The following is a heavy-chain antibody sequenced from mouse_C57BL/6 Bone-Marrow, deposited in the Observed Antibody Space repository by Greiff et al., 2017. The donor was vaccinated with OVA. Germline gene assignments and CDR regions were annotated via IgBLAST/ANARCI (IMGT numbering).Heavy chain of an antibody. Sequence: VQLQQSGAELARPGASVKLSCTASGYTFTSYGISWVKQRPGQGLEWIGEIYPRSGNTYYNEKFKGKATLTADKSSSTAYMELRSLTSEDSAIYFCAKPNWEVGYFDVWGTGTTVTVSS. V-gene: IGHV1-81*01. J-gene: IGHJ1*03. CDR2: IYPRSGNT. D-gene: IGHD4-1*01. CDR3: AKPNWEVGYFDV. CDR1: GYTFTSYG.